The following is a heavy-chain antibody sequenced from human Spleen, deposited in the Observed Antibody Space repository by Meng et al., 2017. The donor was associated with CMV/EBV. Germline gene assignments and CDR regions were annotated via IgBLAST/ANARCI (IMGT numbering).Heavy chain of an antibody. J-gene: IGHJ3*02. CDR3: AREAHYGSGAFDI. D-gene: IGHD3-10*01. Sequence: GESLKISCAASGFTFSSYSMNWVRQAPGKGLVWVSRINSDGSSTSYADSVKGRFTISRDNAKNTLYLQMNSLRAEDTAVYYCAREAHYGSGAFDIWGQGTMVTVSS. CDR1: GFTFSSYS. CDR2: INSDGSST. V-gene: IGHV3-74*01.